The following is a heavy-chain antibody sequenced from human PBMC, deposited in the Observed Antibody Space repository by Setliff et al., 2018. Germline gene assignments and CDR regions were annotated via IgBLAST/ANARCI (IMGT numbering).Heavy chain of an antibody. Sequence: VASVKVSCKASGGTFNTYAINWVRQAPGQGLAWMGGIVPVFGTRNYAQELQGRVTFSADDSANTAYMELTSLTSEDTAVYYCARNIGMGQRDYFDYWGQGFLVTVSS. V-gene: IGHV1-69*13. CDR3: ARNIGMGQRDYFDY. CDR2: IVPVFGTR. D-gene: IGHD5-18*01. CDR1: GGTFNTYA. J-gene: IGHJ4*02.